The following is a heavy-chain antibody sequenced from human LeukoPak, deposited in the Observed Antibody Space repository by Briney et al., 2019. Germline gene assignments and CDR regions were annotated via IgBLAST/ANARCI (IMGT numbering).Heavy chain of an antibody. J-gene: IGHJ4*02. V-gene: IGHV1-8*01. CDR1: SYTFTSYD. CDR3: ARLSQTPDYYGGDGYFYLGY. Sequence: ASVRVSCKGFSYTFTSYDINWVRQAPGQGLEWMGWMNPNTGNTGYAPKFQGRVTMTRDTSINTAYLELSGLTSEDTAVYYCARLSQTPDYYGGDGYFYLGYWGQGTRVTVSS. CDR2: MNPNTGNT. D-gene: IGHD3-10*01.